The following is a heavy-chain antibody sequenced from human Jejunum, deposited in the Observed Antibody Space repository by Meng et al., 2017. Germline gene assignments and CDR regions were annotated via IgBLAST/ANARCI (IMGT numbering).Heavy chain of an antibody. V-gene: IGHV1-2*06. CDR1: GYPFTDYY. D-gene: IGHD1-26*01. CDR2: INTRTGGT. J-gene: IGHJ4*02. CDR3: ARELISYAFDY. Sequence: QVQLVQSAGEGKESGASVKVSCKASGYPFTDYYLYWVRQAPGQGLEWMGRINTRTGGTIYTQKFYGRVTMTRDTSISTAYMELSRLRSDDTAVYYCARELISYAFDYWGQGSLVTVSS.